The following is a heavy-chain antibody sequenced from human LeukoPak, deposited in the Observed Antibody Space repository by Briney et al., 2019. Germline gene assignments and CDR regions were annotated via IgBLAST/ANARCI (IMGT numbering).Heavy chain of an antibody. Sequence: SETLSLTCTVSGGSISHYYWSWTRQPPGKGLEWIGYIYYSGSTNYNPSLKSRVTISVDTSKNQFSLKLRSVTAADTAVYYCARVGALGGHDFWGQGSLVTVSS. CDR1: GGSISHYY. V-gene: IGHV4-59*01. J-gene: IGHJ4*02. CDR2: IYYSGST. CDR3: ARVGALGGHDF. D-gene: IGHD1-26*01.